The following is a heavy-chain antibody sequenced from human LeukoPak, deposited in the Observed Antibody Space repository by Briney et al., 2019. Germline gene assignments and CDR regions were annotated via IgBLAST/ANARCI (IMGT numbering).Heavy chain of an antibody. CDR1: GGSSSGYY. J-gene: IGHJ4*02. D-gene: IGHD3-10*01. V-gene: IGHV4-34*01. Sequence: SETLSLTCAVYGGSSSGYYWSWIRQPPGRGLEWSGEINHSGSTNYNPSLKSRVTISVDTSKNQFSLKLSSVTAADTAVYYCAKDYQRGPWFGEFTYYFDYWGQGTLVTVSS. CDR3: AKDYQRGPWFGEFTYYFDY. CDR2: INHSGST.